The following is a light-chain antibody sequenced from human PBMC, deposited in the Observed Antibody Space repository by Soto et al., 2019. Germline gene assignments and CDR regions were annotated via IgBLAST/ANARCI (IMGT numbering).Light chain of an antibody. V-gene: IGKV3-20*01. CDR2: GAS. CDR1: QSVSSSY. CDR3: QQYGSSPVT. J-gene: IGKJ5*01. Sequence: EIVLTQSPGTLSLSPVERATLSCRASQSVSSSYLVWYQQKPGQAPRLLIYGASSRATGIPDRFSGSGSGTDFTLTIRRLEPEDFAVYYCQQYGSSPVTFGQGTRLEIK.